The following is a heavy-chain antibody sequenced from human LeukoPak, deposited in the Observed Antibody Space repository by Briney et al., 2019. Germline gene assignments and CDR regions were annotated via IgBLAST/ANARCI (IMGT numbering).Heavy chain of an antibody. V-gene: IGHV4-59*08. CDR1: GGSISSYY. CDR2: IYYSGST. J-gene: IGHJ4*02. D-gene: IGHD4-23*01. Sequence: PSETLSLTCTVSGGSISSYYWSWIRQPPGKGLDWIGYIYYSGSTNYNPSLKSRVTISVDTSKNQFSLKLSSVTAADTAVYYCARMRMTTVVTPNGYFDYWGQGTLVTVSS. CDR3: ARMRMTTVVTPNGYFDY.